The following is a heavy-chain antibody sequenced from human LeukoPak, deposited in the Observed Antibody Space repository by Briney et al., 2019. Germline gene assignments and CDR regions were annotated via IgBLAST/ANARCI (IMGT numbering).Heavy chain of an antibody. CDR2: INHSGST. CDR3: ARNLGYSSLDY. Sequence: SETLSLTCAVSGYSISSGYFWGWIRPPPGKGLEWIGSINHSGSTYYNPPSLKSRVTISVDTSKNQFSLKLRSVTAADTAVYYCARNLGYSSLDYWGQGTLLTVSS. D-gene: IGHD6-13*01. CDR1: GYSISSGYF. J-gene: IGHJ4*02. V-gene: IGHV4-38-2*01.